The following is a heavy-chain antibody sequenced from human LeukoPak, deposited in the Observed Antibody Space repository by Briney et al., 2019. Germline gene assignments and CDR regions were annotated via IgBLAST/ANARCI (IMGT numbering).Heavy chain of an antibody. Sequence: SVKVSCKASGGTFSSYAISWVRQAPGQGLEWMGRIIPIFGTANYAQKFQGRVTITADKSTSTAYMELSSLRSEDTAVYYCASWQMTTVTTLAFDIWGQGTMVTVSS. CDR2: IIPIFGTA. D-gene: IGHD4-17*01. J-gene: IGHJ3*02. V-gene: IGHV1-69*06. CDR1: GGTFSSYA. CDR3: ASWQMTTVTTLAFDI.